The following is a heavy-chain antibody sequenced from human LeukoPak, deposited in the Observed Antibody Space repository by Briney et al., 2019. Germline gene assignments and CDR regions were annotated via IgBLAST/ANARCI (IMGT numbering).Heavy chain of an antibody. J-gene: IGHJ3*02. Sequence: GASVKVSCKASGYTFTGYYMHWVRQAPGQGLEWMGWINPNSGGTNYAQKFQGRVTMTRDTSISTAYMELSRLRSDDTAVYYCARPKGVGYYDSSGYPKAFDIWGQGTMVTVSS. D-gene: IGHD3-22*01. CDR2: INPNSGGT. CDR1: GYTFTGYY. CDR3: ARPKGVGYYDSSGYPKAFDI. V-gene: IGHV1-2*02.